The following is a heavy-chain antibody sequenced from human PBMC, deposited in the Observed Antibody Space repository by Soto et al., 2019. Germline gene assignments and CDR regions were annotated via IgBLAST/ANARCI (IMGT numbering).Heavy chain of an antibody. V-gene: IGHV1-18*01. CDR2: ISAYNGNT. J-gene: IGHJ6*02. CDR1: GYTFTNYG. Sequence: ASVKVSCTASGYTFTNYGIIWVRQAPGQGLEWMGWISAYNGNTNYAQKLQGRVTMTTDTSTSTAHMELRSLRSDDTAVYFCVRDVFYRSSVAYYYGMDVWGQGTTVTVS. CDR3: VRDVFYRSSVAYYYGMDV. D-gene: IGHD6-6*01.